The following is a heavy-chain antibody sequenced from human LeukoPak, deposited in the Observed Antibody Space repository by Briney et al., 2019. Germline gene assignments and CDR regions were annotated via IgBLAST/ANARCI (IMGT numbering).Heavy chain of an antibody. CDR1: GGSFSGYY. D-gene: IGHD3-10*01. CDR2: INHSGST. Sequence: PSETLSLTCAVYGGSFSGYYWSWIRQPPGKGLEWIGEINHSGSTNYNPSLKSRVTISVDTSKNQFSLKLSSVTAADTAVYYCAREDYGSGSYYNRDWFDPWGQGTLVTVSS. CDR3: AREDYGSGSYYNRDWFDP. V-gene: IGHV4-34*01. J-gene: IGHJ5*02.